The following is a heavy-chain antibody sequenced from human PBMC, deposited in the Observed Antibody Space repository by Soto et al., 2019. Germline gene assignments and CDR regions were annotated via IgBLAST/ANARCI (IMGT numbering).Heavy chain of an antibody. J-gene: IGHJ4*02. CDR1: GGSVSSGDYY. D-gene: IGHD2-15*01. V-gene: IGHV4-61*08. CDR2: IYYTGGT. CDR3: ARAFCSGGSCYYFDY. Sequence: PPETLSLTCTVSGGSVSSGDYYWSWIRQPPGGGLEWIGYIYYTGGTNYNPSLKSRVTISTDTSKNEFSLKLTSVTAADTAVYYCARAFCSGGSCYYFDYWGQGTLVTVSS.